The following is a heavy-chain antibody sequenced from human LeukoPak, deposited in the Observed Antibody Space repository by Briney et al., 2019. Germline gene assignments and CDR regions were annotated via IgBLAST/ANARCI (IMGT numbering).Heavy chain of an antibody. V-gene: IGHV3-48*04. Sequence: GGSLRLSCAASGFTFNAYGMNWVRQAPGKGREGLSNISGGSSTIYYADSVKGRFTVSRDNAKNSLYLQMNSLRAEDTALYYCAKDLGRFGADMGYYFDYWGQGTLVTVSS. D-gene: IGHD2-2*01. J-gene: IGHJ4*02. CDR1: GFTFNAYG. CDR3: AKDLGRFGADMGYYFDY. CDR2: ISGGSSTI.